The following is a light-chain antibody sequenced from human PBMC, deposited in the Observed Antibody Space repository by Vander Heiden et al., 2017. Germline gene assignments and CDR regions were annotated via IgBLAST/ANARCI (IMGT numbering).Light chain of an antibody. J-gene: IGKJ4*01. Sequence: DIQMTQSPSSLSASVGDRVTITCRESQGISNYLNWYQQKPGKAPNLLIYLASSLQSGVPSRCSGSRSGTDFTLTISSLQPEYSATYYCQQSYSMPITFGGGTKVEIK. CDR3: QQSYSMPIT. CDR1: QGISNY. V-gene: IGKV1-39*01. CDR2: LAS.